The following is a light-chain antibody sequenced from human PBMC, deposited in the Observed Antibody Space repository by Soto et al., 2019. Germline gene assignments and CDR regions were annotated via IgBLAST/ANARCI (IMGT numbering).Light chain of an antibody. CDR2: RND. J-gene: IGLJ2*01. CDR3: TTWDDSLSSVV. Sequence: QYVLTQPPSASGTPGQRVTISCSGSSSNIGTNYVYWYQQLPGTAPKLLIYRNDQRPSRVPDRFSGSKSGTSASLAISGLRSEDEADYYCTTWDDSLSSVVFGGGTKLTVL. V-gene: IGLV1-47*01. CDR1: SSNIGTNY.